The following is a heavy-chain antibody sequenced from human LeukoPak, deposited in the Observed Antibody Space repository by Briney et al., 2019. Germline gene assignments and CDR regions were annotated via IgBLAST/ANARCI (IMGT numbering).Heavy chain of an antibody. V-gene: IGHV3-7*01. Sequence: AGSLRLSCAASGFTFSSDWMSWVRQAQGQGLEWVANIKQDGSEKSYVDSVKGRFTISRDNAKNSLYLQMNSRRAEVTAVYYCARDLLGSSGWSNWFDPWGQGTLVTVSS. CDR2: IKQDGSEK. D-gene: IGHD6-19*01. CDR1: GFTFSSDW. CDR3: ARDLLGSSGWSNWFDP. J-gene: IGHJ5*02.